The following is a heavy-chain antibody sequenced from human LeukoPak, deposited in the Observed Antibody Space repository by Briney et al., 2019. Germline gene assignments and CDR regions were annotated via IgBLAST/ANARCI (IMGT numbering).Heavy chain of an antibody. V-gene: IGHV1-58*01. CDR1: GFTFTSSA. D-gene: IGHD7-27*01. Sequence: GASMKVSCKASGFTFTSSAVQWVRQARGQRLEWIGWIVVGSGNTNYAQKFQERVTITRDMSTSTAYMELSSLRSEDTAVYYCAAGLTPGDYGMDVWGQGTTVTVSS. CDR3: AAGLTPGDYGMDV. J-gene: IGHJ6*02. CDR2: IVVGSGNT.